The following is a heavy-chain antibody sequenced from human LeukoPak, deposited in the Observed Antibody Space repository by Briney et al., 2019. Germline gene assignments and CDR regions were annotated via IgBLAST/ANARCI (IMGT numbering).Heavy chain of an antibody. J-gene: IGHJ4*02. CDR2: CSGSGGST. CDR1: GFSFTSYA. Sequence: GSLRLSCAASGFSFTSYAMCWGRHAPGQGLGLESACSGSGGSTYYADSVKGRFTISRDNSKNTLYLQMNSLRAKDTAVYFCAKGSGNYWWGHYFDYWGQGTLVTVSS. CDR3: AKGSGNYWWGHYFDY. D-gene: IGHD1-26*01. V-gene: IGHV3-23*01.